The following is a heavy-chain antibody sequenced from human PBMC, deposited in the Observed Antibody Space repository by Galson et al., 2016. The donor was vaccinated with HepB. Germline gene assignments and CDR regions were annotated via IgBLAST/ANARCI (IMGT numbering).Heavy chain of an antibody. CDR1: GYTFASYG. Sequence: SVKVSCKASGYTFASYGIAWVRQAPGQGLEWMGWISSYDDNIKYAQKFQGRLTMTIDSSTDTAYMELRSLRSDDTAIYYCARERGNYAYFDYWGQGTVVTGSS. CDR3: ARERGNYAYFDY. D-gene: IGHD4-11*01. CDR2: ISSYDDNI. J-gene: IGHJ4*02. V-gene: IGHV1-18*01.